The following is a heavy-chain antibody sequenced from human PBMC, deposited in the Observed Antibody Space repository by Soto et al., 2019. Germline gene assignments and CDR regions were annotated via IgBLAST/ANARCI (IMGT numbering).Heavy chain of an antibody. Sequence: QVQLQQWGAGLLRPSETLSLTCAVSGGSFSDYSWSWIRQPPGEGLEWIGEIDHTGAARYNPSLKSRVTMSADASRGQFSLRLTSVTAADTAVYFGASQWLLYFDYWGQGTRVTVSS. D-gene: IGHD5-12*01. J-gene: IGHJ4*02. V-gene: IGHV4-34*01. CDR3: ASQWLLYFDY. CDR2: IDHTGAA. CDR1: GGSFSDYS.